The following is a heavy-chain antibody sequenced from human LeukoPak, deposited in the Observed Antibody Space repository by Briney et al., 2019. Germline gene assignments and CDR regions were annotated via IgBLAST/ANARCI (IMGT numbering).Heavy chain of an antibody. D-gene: IGHD2-2*01. CDR1: GFTFSSYG. CDR3: AKGYDGSGYCSSTSCYVFGY. J-gene: IGHJ4*02. CDR2: ISGSGGST. Sequence: PGGSLRLSCAASGFTFSSYGMSWVRQAPGKGLEWVSAISGSGGSTYYADSVKGRFTISRDNSKNTLYLQMNSLRAEDTAVYYCAKGYDGSGYCSSTSCYVFGYWGQGTLVTVSS. V-gene: IGHV3-23*01.